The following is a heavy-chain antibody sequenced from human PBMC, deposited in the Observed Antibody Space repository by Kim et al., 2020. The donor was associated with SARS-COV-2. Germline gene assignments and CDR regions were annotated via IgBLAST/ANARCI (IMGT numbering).Heavy chain of an antibody. J-gene: IGHJ6*02. CDR3: ARVFRGMDV. Sequence: RWSTHYTPSLASRVTISGDTARKQVSLKLTSLTAADTAVYYCARVFRGMDVWGQGTMVTVSS. D-gene: IGHD3-16*01. V-gene: IGHV4-59*01. CDR2: RWST.